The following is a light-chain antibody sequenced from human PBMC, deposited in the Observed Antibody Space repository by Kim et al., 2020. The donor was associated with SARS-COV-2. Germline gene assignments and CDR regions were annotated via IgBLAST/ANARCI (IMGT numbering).Light chain of an antibody. CDR3: AAWDDSLRGYV. CDR1: SSNIGSNY. J-gene: IGLJ1*01. V-gene: IGLV1-47*02. CDR2: SNN. Sequence: QSALTQTSSASGTPGQRVTISCSGSSSNIGSNYVYWFQQLPGTAPKLLVYSNNQRPSGVPDRFSNSKSGTSASLAISGLRSEDEADYYCAAWDDSLRGYVFGAGTKVTVL.